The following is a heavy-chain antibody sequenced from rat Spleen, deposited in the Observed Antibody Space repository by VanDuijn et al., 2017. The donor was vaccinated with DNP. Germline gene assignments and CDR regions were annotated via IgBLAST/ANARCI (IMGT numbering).Heavy chain of an antibody. Sequence: EVKFVESGGGLVQPGRSLKLSCAASGFNFNDYWMGWVRQAPGKGLEWVASITNTGGSTYYPDSVKGRFTISRDNAKSTLYLQMDSLRSEDTANYYCTTTYNWFANWGQGTLVTVSS. CDR3: TTTYNWFAN. V-gene: IGHV5-31*01. CDR2: ITNTGGST. J-gene: IGHJ3*01. D-gene: IGHD1-10*01. CDR1: GFNFNDYW.